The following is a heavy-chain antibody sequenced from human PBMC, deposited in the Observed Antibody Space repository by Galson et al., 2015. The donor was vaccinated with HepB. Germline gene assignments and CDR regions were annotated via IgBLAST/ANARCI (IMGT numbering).Heavy chain of an antibody. Sequence: SLRLSCAASGFTFSTYAMSWVRQAPGKGLEWVSAISGSGGSTYYADSVKGRFTISRDNSKNTLYLQMNSLRAEDTAVYYCAKDAADDTYYFDYWGQGTLVTVSS. V-gene: IGHV3-23*01. J-gene: IGHJ4*02. CDR1: GFTFSTYA. CDR2: ISGSGGST. CDR3: AKDAADDTYYFDY. D-gene: IGHD6-25*01.